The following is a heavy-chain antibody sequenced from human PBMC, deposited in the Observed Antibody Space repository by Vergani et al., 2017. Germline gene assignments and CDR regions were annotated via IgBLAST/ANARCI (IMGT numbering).Heavy chain of an antibody. V-gene: IGHV3-30-3*01. J-gene: IGHJ4*01. CDR1: GFTLTGYA. D-gene: IGHD3/OR15-3a*01. CDR3: ARNSFGLVVLQF. Sequence: QVQLVESGGRVVQPGRSLRLSCVASGFTLTGYAMHWVRQAPGKGLEWVAVISSDGSFEDYAESVKGRFSISRDNTKNTLYMEMNSLRAEDTAVYFCARNSFGLVVLQFWGQGALVTVSS. CDR2: ISSDGSFE.